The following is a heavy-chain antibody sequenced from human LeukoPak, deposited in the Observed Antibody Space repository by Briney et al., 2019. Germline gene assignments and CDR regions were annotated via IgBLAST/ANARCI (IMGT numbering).Heavy chain of an antibody. CDR3: ARGYFGVDTRTGEGWNY. Sequence: SVKVSCKASGGTFSSYAISWVRQAPGQGLEWMGGIIPIFGTANYAQKFQGRVTITADESTSTVYMELSSLRSEDTAVYYCARGYFGVDTRTGEGWNYWGQGTLVTVSS. V-gene: IGHV1-69*13. J-gene: IGHJ4*02. D-gene: IGHD3-3*01. CDR1: GGTFSSYA. CDR2: IIPIFGTA.